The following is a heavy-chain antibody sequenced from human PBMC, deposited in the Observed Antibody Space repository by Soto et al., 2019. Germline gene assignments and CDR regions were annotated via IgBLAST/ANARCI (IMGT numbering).Heavy chain of an antibody. CDR2: INSDGSST. CDR1: GFTFSSYW. Sequence: GGSLRLSCAASGFTFSSYWMHWVRQAPGKGLVWVSRINSDGSSTSYADSVKGRFTISRDNAKNTLYLQMNSLRAEDTAVYYCAREWPGSYYYYGMDVWGQGTTVTVSS. J-gene: IGHJ6*02. V-gene: IGHV3-74*01. D-gene: IGHD6-19*01. CDR3: AREWPGSYYYYGMDV.